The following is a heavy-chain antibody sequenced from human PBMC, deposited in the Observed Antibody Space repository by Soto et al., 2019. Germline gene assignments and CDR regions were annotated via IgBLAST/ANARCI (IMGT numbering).Heavy chain of an antibody. D-gene: IGHD1-26*01. CDR2: INPNSGGT. V-gene: IGHV1-2*02. CDR1: GYTFTGYY. Sequence: ASVKVSCKASGYTFTGYYMHWVRQAPGQGLEWMGWINPNSGGTNYAQKFQGRVTMTRDTSINTAYMELSRLRSDDTAVYYCARDWEIVGANYYYYYYGMDVWGQGTTVTVSS. CDR3: ARDWEIVGANYYYYYYGMDV. J-gene: IGHJ6*02.